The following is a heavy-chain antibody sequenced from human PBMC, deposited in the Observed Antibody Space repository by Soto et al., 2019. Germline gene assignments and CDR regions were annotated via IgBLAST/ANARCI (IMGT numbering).Heavy chain of an antibody. CDR2: IIPIFGTA. D-gene: IGHD3-9*01. V-gene: IGHV1-69*01. CDR3: ARLWGGGTILTDDYYYYYGMDV. CDR1: GGTFSSYA. J-gene: IGHJ6*02. Sequence: QVQLVQSGAEVKKPGSSVKVSCKASGGTFSSYAISWVRQAPGQGLEWMGGIIPIFGTANYAQKFQGRVTITADESTRTGYMERSSLRFEDTAVYYCARLWGGGTILTDDYYYYYGMDVWGQGTTVTVSS.